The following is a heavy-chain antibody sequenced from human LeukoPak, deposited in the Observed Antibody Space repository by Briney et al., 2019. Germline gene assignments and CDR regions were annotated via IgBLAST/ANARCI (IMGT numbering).Heavy chain of an antibody. V-gene: IGHV1-69*13. J-gene: IGHJ4*02. CDR2: IIPMFGIA. CDR1: GGTFSRYA. Sequence: ASVKVSCKASGGTFSRYAISWVRQAPGQGLEWMGGIIPMFGIANYAQKFQGRVTVTADESTSTAYMELSSLRSEDTAVYYCARDRPYTGGWRGFDYWGQGTLVTVSS. D-gene: IGHD6-19*01. CDR3: ARDRPYTGGWRGFDY.